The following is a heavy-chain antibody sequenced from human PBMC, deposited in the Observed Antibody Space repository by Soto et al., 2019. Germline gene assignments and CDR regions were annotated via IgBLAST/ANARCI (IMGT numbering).Heavy chain of an antibody. V-gene: IGHV4-31*03. J-gene: IGHJ4*02. CDR2: IYYSGST. CDR1: GGSISSGGNY. CDR3: AASGGYYLTAVK. Sequence: QVQLQESGPGLVKPSQTLSLTCTVSGGSISSGGNYWSWIRQHPGKGLEWIGYIYYSGSTYYNPSLKSRVTISVDTSKNQFSLKLSSVTAADTAVYYCAASGGYYLTAVKWGQGTLVTVSS. D-gene: IGHD3-22*01.